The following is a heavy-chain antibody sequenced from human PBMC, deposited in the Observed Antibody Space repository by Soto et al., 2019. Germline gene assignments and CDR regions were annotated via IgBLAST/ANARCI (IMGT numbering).Heavy chain of an antibody. CDR2: IYNSGST. Sequence: SETLSLTCTVSGGSFSNYYWSWIRQPPGKGLEWIGYIYNSGSTNYNPSLRGRVSISIDTSRNQFSLKLNSVTAADTAIYYCARRTSNNYACFDPWGQGTLVTVSS. V-gene: IGHV4-59*01. CDR3: ARRTSNNYACFDP. D-gene: IGHD3-16*01. J-gene: IGHJ5*02. CDR1: GGSFSNYY.